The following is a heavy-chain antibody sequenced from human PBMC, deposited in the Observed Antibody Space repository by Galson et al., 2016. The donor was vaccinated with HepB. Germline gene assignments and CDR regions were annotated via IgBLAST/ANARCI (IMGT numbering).Heavy chain of an antibody. CDR3: AKAKNFPTTWEPLDF. V-gene: IGHV3-33*06. CDR2: IWYDGSNE. D-gene: IGHD1-26*01. J-gene: IGHJ4*02. CDR1: RITFSSYC. Sequence: SLRLSCAASRITFSSYCMHWVRQAPGKGLEWVAVIWYDGSNEDYADSVRGRFTISRDNSKNTVFLLLSSLRADDTARYFCAKAKNFPTTWEPLDFWGQGTLVIVSS.